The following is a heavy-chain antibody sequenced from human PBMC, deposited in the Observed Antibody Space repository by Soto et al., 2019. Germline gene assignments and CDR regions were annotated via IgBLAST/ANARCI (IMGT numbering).Heavy chain of an antibody. Sequence: PRESLKISCKGSGYSFTNYWIGWVRQMPGKGLKWMGIIYPGDSDTTYSPSFQGQVTISVDKSISTAYLQWTSLKASDTAMYYCARGIVVVNVTNAFDIWGQGTTVTVSS. CDR3: ARGIVVVNVTNAFDI. J-gene: IGHJ3*02. CDR1: GYSFTNYW. D-gene: IGHD2-21*01. CDR2: IYPGDSDT. V-gene: IGHV5-51*01.